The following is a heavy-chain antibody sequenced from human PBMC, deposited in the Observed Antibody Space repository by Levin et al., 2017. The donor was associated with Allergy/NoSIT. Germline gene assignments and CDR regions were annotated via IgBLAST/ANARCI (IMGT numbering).Heavy chain of an antibody. Sequence: SCAVYGGSFSGYYWSWIRQPPGKGLEWIGEINHSGSTNYSPSLKSRVTISVDTSKNQLSLKLNSVTAADTAVYYCARGRSTGTTFFDPWGQETLVTVSS. V-gene: IGHV4-34*01. CDR1: GGSFSGYY. D-gene: IGHD1-1*01. J-gene: IGHJ5*02. CDR2: INHSGST. CDR3: ARGRSTGTTFFDP.